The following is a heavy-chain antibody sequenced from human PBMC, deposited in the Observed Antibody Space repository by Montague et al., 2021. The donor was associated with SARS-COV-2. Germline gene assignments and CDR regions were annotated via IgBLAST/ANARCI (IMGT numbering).Heavy chain of an antibody. D-gene: IGHD3-10*01. CDR2: IEYSGST. CDR3: SCLNLVRGFVAEDYYPYYGLDV. CDR1: GGSISRYY. J-gene: IGHJ6*02. Sequence: SETLSLTCTVSGGSISRYYWSWIRQSPGKGLEWIGYIEYSGSTNYSPSLKSRVSISVDTSKNQVSLKLNSVTAVDSAVHYCSCLNLVRGFVAEDYYPYYGLDVWGQGTTVTVSS. V-gene: IGHV4-59*13.